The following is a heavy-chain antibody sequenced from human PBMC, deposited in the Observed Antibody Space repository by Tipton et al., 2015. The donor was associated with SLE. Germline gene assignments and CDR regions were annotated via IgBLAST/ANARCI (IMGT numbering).Heavy chain of an antibody. V-gene: IGHV4-59*08. CDR3: ARTRIAAAFFDY. Sequence: TLSLTCAVYGGSFSGYYWSWIRQPPGKGLEWIGYIYYSGSTNYNPSLKSRVTISVDTSKNQFSLKLSSVTAADTAVYYCARTRIAAAFFDYWGQGTLVTVSS. CDR1: GGSFSGYY. CDR2: IYYSGST. J-gene: IGHJ4*02. D-gene: IGHD6-13*01.